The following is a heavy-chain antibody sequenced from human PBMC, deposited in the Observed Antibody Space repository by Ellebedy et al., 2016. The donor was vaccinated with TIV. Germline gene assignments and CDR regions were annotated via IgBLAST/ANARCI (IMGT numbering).Heavy chain of an antibody. V-gene: IGHV4-34*01. D-gene: IGHD3-10*01. CDR2: INHSGST. J-gene: IGHJ4*02. CDR1: GGSFSGYY. CDR3: ARDASYYYGSGSYYGGGFDY. Sequence: GSLRLSCAVYGGSFSGYYWSWIRQPPGKGLEWIGEINHSGSTNYNPSLKSRVTISVDTSKNQFSLKLSSVTAADTAVYYCARDASYYYGSGSYYGGGFDYWGQGTLDTVSS.